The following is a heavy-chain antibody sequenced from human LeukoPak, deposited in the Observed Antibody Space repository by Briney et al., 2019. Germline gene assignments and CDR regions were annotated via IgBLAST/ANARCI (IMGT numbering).Heavy chain of an antibody. CDR2: INPSGGST. V-gene: IGHV1-46*01. D-gene: IGHD2-21*02. CDR1: GYTFTSYD. J-gene: IGHJ4*02. Sequence: ASVKVSCKASGYTFTSYDINWVRQATGQGLEWMGIINPSGGSTSYAQKFQGRVTMTRDTSTSTVYMELSSLRSEDTAVYYCARDCYSGGDCYNFDYWGQGTLVTVSS. CDR3: ARDCYSGGDCYNFDY.